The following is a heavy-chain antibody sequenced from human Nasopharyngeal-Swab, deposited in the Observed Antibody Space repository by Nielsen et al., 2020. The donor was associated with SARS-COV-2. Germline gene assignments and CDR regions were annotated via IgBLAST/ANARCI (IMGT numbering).Heavy chain of an antibody. CDR3: AKAGGFYYGSGRLYSDY. V-gene: IGHV3-33*06. J-gene: IGHJ4*02. CDR2: IWYDGGNK. Sequence: GESLKISCSASGFSLRSHGMHWVRQAPGKGLEWVSIIWYDGGNKYYADSVKGRFTISRDNSKNMMYLEMNTLSAEDTAVYYCAKAGGFYYGSGRLYSDYWGQGTLVTVSS. CDR1: GFSLRSHG. D-gene: IGHD3-10*01.